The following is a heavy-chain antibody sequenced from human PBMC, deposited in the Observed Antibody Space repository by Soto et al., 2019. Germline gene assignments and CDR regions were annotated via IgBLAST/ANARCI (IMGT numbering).Heavy chain of an antibody. CDR1: GFTFSSYG. CDR3: ARDPLRGGSGWYYFDY. V-gene: IGHV3-33*01. J-gene: IGHJ4*02. Sequence: PGGSLRLSCAASGFTFSSYGVHWVRQAPGKGLEWVAVIWYDGSNKYYADSVKGRFTISRDNSKNTLYLQMNSLRAEDTVVYYCARDPLRGGSGWYYFDYWGQGTLVTVSS. D-gene: IGHD6-19*01. CDR2: IWYDGSNK.